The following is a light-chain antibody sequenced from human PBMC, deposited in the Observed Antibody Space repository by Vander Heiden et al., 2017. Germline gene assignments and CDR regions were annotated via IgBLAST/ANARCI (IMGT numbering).Light chain of an antibody. CDR1: QSVLYSSNNENY. Sequence: DIVMTQSPDCLAVPLGERATINCKSSQSVLYSSNNENYLAWYQQKSGQPPKLLIYWASTRESGVPDRFSGSGSGTDFTLTISSLQAEDVAVYYCQQYYSTPISFGQGTRLEIK. CDR2: WAS. J-gene: IGKJ5*01. V-gene: IGKV4-1*01. CDR3: QQYYSTPIS.